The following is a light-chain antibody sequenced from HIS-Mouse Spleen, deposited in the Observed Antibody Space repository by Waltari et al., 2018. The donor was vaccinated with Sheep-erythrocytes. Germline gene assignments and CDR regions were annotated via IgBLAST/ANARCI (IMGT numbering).Light chain of an antibody. CDR2: EGS. CDR1: SSDVGSYNL. J-gene: IGLJ3*02. Sequence: QSALTQPASVSGSPGQSITISCTGTSSDVGSYNLVSWYQQHPGKAPKLMIYEGSKRRSGVSNRFSGSKSGNTASLTISGLQAEDEADYYCCSYAGSSTPWVFGGGTKLNVL. CDR3: CSYAGSSTPWV. V-gene: IGLV2-23*01.